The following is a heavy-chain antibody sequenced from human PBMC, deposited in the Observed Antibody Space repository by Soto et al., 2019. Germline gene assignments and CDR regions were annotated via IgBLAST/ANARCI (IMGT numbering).Heavy chain of an antibody. Sequence: SETLSLTCTVSGGSISSYYWSWIRQPPGKGLEWIGYIYYSGSTSYNPSLKSRVTISVDTSKNQLSLKLRSVTAADTAVYYCARRYGYYFDYWGQGTLVTVSS. CDR2: IYYSGST. J-gene: IGHJ4*02. CDR3: ARRYGYYFDY. V-gene: IGHV4-59*08. CDR1: GGSISSYY. D-gene: IGHD4-17*01.